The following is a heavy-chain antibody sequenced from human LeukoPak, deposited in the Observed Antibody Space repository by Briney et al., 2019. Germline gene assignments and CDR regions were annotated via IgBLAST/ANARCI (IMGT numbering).Heavy chain of an antibody. V-gene: IGHV1-69*06. D-gene: IGHD6-19*01. J-gene: IGHJ4*02. CDR2: IIPIFGTA. Sequence: ASVKVSRKASGGTFSSYAISWVRQAPGQGLEWMGGIIPIFGTANYAQKFQGRVTITADKSTSTAYMELSSLRSEDTAVYYCATSGYSSGWYGYWGQGTLVTVSS. CDR1: GGTFSSYA. CDR3: ATSGYSSGWYGY.